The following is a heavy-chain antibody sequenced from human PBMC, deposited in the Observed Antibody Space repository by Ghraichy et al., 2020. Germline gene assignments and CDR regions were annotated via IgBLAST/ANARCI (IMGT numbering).Heavy chain of an antibody. Sequence: SQTLSLTCAISGDSVSSNSAAWNWIRQSPSRGLEWLGRTYYRSKWYNDYAVSVKSRITINPDTSKNQFSLQLNSVTPEDTAVYYCARDPGRYYYDSSGYYYSFFDYWGQGTLVTVSS. CDR3: ARDPGRYYYDSSGYYYSFFDY. J-gene: IGHJ4*02. CDR2: TYYRSKWYN. D-gene: IGHD3-22*01. CDR1: GDSVSSNSAA. V-gene: IGHV6-1*01.